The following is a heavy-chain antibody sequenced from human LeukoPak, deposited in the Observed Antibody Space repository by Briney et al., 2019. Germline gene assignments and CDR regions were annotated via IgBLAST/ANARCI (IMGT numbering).Heavy chain of an antibody. Sequence: ASVKVSCKASGYTFSSYGISWVRQAPGQGLEWMGWISAYNGNTNYAQKLQGRVTMTTDTSTSTAYMELKSLRSDDTAVYYCARDKGVTTYFDYWGQGTLVTVSS. CDR2: ISAYNGNT. CDR1: GYTFSSYG. D-gene: IGHD4-17*01. V-gene: IGHV1-18*01. CDR3: ARDKGVTTYFDY. J-gene: IGHJ4*02.